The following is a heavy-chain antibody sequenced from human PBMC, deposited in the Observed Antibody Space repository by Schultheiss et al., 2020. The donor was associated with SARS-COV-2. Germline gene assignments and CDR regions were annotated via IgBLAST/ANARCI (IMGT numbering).Heavy chain of an antibody. CDR1: GFTFSSYA. V-gene: IGHV3-30*07. CDR2: ISYDGSNK. CDR3: ARERSYDSSGYPQDY. D-gene: IGHD3-22*01. Sequence: GGSLRLSCAASGFTFSSYAMHWVRQAPGKGLEWVAVISYDGSNKYYADSVKGRFTISRDNAKNSLYLQMNSLRAEDTAVYYCARERSYDSSGYPQDYWGQGTLVTVSS. J-gene: IGHJ4*02.